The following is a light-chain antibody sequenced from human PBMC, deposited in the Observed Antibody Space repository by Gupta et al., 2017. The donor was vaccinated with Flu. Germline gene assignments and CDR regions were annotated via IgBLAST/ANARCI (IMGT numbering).Light chain of an antibody. CDR1: ESVSSN. V-gene: IGKV3-15*01. CDR3: QQYHIWPPLT. J-gene: IGKJ3*01. CDR2: GAS. Sequence: EIVMTQSPVTLSVSPGEGATLSCRASESVSSNLAWYQQKPGQAPRLLIHGASTRATGVPAKFSGSRYGTEFTLTITNRQSEDFAVYYCQQYHIWPPLTFGHGTKVDIK.